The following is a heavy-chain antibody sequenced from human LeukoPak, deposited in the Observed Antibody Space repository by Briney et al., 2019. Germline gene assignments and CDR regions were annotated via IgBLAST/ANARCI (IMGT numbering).Heavy chain of an antibody. CDR3: ARHGYTIFGVARYYYYYMDV. D-gene: IGHD3-3*01. Sequence: PSETLSLTCTVSGGSISSSSYYWGWIRQPPGKGLEWIGSIYYSGSTYYNPSLKGRVTISVDTSKNQFSLKLSSVTAADTAVYYCARHGYTIFGVARYYYYYMDVWGKGTTVTVSS. CDR2: IYYSGST. J-gene: IGHJ6*03. V-gene: IGHV4-39*01. CDR1: GGSISSSSYY.